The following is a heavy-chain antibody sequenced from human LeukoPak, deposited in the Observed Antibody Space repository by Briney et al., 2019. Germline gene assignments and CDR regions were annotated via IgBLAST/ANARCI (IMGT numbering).Heavy chain of an antibody. CDR3: AKDSSWYGAYYYYGMDV. D-gene: IGHD4-17*01. J-gene: IGHJ6*02. V-gene: IGHV3-43*01. CDR1: GLTVVDYT. Sequence: PGGSLRLSCAASGLTVVDYTTDWVREAPREGLEWVSLISGDGCSTYYAYSVKGRFTISRDNSKISLYLQMNSLRTEDTALYYCAKDSSWYGAYYYYGMDVWGQGTTVTVSS. CDR2: ISGDGCST.